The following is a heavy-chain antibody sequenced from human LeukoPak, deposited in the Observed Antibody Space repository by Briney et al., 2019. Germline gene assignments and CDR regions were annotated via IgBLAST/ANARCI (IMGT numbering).Heavy chain of an antibody. D-gene: IGHD3-3*01. J-gene: IGHJ6*02. V-gene: IGHV1-2*02. CDR2: INPNSGGT. CDR3: ARGGVLRFLEWRLYGMDV. Sequence: XXRQAPGXGXXXXGWINPNSGGTNYAQKFQGRVTMTRDTSISTAYMELSRLRSDDTAVYYCARGGVLRFLEWRLYGMDVWGQGTTVTVSS.